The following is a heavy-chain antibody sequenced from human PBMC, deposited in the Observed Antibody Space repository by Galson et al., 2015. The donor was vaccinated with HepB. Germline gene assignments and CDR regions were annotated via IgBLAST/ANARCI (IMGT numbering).Heavy chain of an antibody. D-gene: IGHD3-22*01. J-gene: IGHJ3*02. CDR2: ISYDGSNK. CDR3: ARDNYYDSSGYYPKGGDAFDI. V-gene: IGHV3-30*04. Sequence: SLRLSCAASGFTLSSYAMHWVRQAPGKGLEWVAVISYDGSNKYYADSVKGRFTISRDNSKNTLYLQMNSLRAEDTAVYYCARDNYYDSSGYYPKGGDAFDIWGQGTMVTVSS. CDR1: GFTLSSYA.